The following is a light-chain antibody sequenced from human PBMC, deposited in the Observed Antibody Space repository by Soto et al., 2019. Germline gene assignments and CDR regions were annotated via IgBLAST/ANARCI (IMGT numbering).Light chain of an antibody. CDR2: GAS. J-gene: IGKJ3*01. CDR1: QSVSSN. Sequence: DIVLTRSPGTLSLSPGERATLSCRASQSVSSNLAWYQQKPGQAPRLLIYGASTRATGIPARFSGSGSGTEFTLTIRSLKSEEFAVYYCQQRSNWATFGPGTKVDI. V-gene: IGKV3-15*01. CDR3: QQRSNWAT.